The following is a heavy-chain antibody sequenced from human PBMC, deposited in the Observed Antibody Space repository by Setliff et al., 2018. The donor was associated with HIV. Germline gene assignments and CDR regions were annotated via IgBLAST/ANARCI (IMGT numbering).Heavy chain of an antibody. Sequence: SETLSLTCAVSGDSMSSGDYSWKWIRQSPGKGLEWIGYIYPSGRTYYNPSLKNRVTMSIDRSKKQFSLNLSSVTAADTALYFCVREGAGSGSYYLDFWGQGILVTVSS. J-gene: IGHJ4*02. CDR2: IYPSGRT. V-gene: IGHV4-30-2*06. CDR3: VREGAGSGSYYLDF. D-gene: IGHD3-10*01. CDR1: GDSMSSGDYS.